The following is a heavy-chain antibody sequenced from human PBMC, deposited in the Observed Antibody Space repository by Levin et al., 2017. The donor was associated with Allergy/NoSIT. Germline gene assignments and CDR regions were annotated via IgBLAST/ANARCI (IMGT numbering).Heavy chain of an antibody. CDR1: GFTFSSYW. CDR2: IKQDGSEK. CDR3: AREGVRYSSGWYDY. Sequence: LGGSLRLSCAASGFTFSSYWMSWVRQAPGKGLEWVANIKQDGSEKYYVDSVKGRFTISRDNAKNSLYLQMNSLRAEDTAVYYCAREGVRYSSGWYDYWGQGTLVTVSS. J-gene: IGHJ4*02. D-gene: IGHD6-19*01. V-gene: IGHV3-7*01.